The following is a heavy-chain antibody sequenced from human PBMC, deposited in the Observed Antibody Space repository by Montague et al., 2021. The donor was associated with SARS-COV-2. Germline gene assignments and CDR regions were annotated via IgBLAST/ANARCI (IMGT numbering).Heavy chain of an antibody. Sequence: SLRLSCAASGFTFSSYAMHWVRQAPGKGLEWVAVISYDGSNKYYADSVKGRFTISRDNAKNSLYLQMNSLRAEDTAVYYCARSHELWFGENPQGPGAFDIWGQGTMVTVSS. CDR2: ISYDGSNK. J-gene: IGHJ3*02. CDR1: GFTFSSYA. V-gene: IGHV3-30-3*01. D-gene: IGHD3-10*01. CDR3: ARSHELWFGENPQGPGAFDI.